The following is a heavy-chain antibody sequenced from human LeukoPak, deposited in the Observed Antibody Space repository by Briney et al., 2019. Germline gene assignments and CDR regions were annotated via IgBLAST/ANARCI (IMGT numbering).Heavy chain of an antibody. D-gene: IGHD3-10*01. Sequence: GVSVKVSCKASGYTFTSYGISWVRQAPGQGLEWMGWISAYNGNTNYAQKLQGRVTMTTDTSTSTAYMELRSLRSDDTAVYYCARQRFGELDDYYYGMDAWGQGTTVTVSS. CDR1: GYTFTSYG. CDR2: ISAYNGNT. J-gene: IGHJ6*02. CDR3: ARQRFGELDDYYYGMDA. V-gene: IGHV1-18*01.